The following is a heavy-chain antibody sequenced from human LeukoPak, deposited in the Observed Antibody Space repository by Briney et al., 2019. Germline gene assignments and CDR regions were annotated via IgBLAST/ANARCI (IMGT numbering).Heavy chain of an antibody. Sequence: GGSLRLSCAASGFTFSSFPMNWVRQAPGKGLEWVSAILDSGAETYYADPVKGRFTISRDNSKNMVHLQMNSLRVEDTAVYYCAKRLFSSGWSAFDIWGQGTMVTVSS. CDR3: AKRLFSSGWSAFDI. CDR2: ILDSGAET. D-gene: IGHD6-19*01. J-gene: IGHJ3*02. CDR1: GFTFSSFP. V-gene: IGHV3-23*01.